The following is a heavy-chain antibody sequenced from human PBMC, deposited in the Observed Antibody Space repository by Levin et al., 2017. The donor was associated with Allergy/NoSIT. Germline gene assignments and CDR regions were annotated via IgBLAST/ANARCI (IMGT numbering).Heavy chain of an antibody. V-gene: IGHV4-39*01. J-gene: IGHJ4*02. CDR2: IYNSGST. D-gene: IGHD3-9*01. Sequence: SETLSLTCTVSGGSISSSISYWGWIRQAPGKGLEWIGSIYNSGSTYYNPSLKSRVTTSVDTSKNQFSLKLSSVTAADTTVYYYARQCYDILTGYYNFDYWGQGTLVTVSS. CDR1: GGSISSSISY. CDR3: ARQCYDILTGYYNFDY.